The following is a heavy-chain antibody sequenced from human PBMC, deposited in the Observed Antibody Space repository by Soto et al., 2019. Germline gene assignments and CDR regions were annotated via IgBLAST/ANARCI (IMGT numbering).Heavy chain of an antibody. D-gene: IGHD3-3*01. J-gene: IGHJ6*03. Sequence: GASVKVSCKASGYTFTSYDINWVRQATGQGLEWMGWMNPNSGNTGYAQKFQGRVTMTRNTSISTAYMELSSLRSEDTAVYYCARGLFLLYYYYYMGVWGKGTTVTVSS. V-gene: IGHV1-8*01. CDR3: ARGLFLLYYYYYMGV. CDR1: GYTFTSYD. CDR2: MNPNSGNT.